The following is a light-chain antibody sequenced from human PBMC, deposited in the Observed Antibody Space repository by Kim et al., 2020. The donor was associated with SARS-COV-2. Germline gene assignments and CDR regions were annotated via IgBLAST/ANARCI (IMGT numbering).Light chain of an antibody. CDR1: QSVKTY. Sequence: LSPQRRSTLSGRASQSVKTYLAWYQHKPGQPPRRLIHDASNRATGVPPRFSGGGSGTDFTLTISSLEPEDFAVYYCQQRGNWPTFGQGARLEIK. J-gene: IGKJ5*01. CDR2: DAS. V-gene: IGKV3-11*01. CDR3: QQRGNWPT.